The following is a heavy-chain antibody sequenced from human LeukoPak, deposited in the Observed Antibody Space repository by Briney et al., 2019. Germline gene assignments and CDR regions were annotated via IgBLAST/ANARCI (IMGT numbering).Heavy chain of an antibody. D-gene: IGHD3-22*01. J-gene: IGHJ4*02. CDR2: IYYSGST. CDR1: GGSISSYY. CDR3: ARGYYYDSSGYPNFDY. V-gene: IGHV4-59*01. Sequence: SETLSLTCTVSGGSISSYYWSWIRQPPGKGLEWIGYIYYSGSTNYNPSLKSRVTISVDTSKNQFSLKLSSVTAADTAVYYCARGYYYDSSGYPNFDYWGQGTLVTVSS.